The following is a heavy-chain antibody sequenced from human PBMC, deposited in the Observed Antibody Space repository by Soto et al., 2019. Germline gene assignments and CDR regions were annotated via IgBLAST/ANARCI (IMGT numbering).Heavy chain of an antibody. Sequence: ASVKVSCKASGYTFTNYAIIWVRQAPGQGLEWMGWISVHNGNANYPQSLQGRVTMTTDTSTLHLRMNSLRADDTAVYYCVKSWEDFDSSNFLENWGPGTLVTVSS. CDR1: GYTFTNYA. J-gene: IGHJ4*02. CDR3: VKSWEDFDSSNFLEN. D-gene: IGHD4-4*01. CDR2: ISVHNGNA. V-gene: IGHV1-18*01.